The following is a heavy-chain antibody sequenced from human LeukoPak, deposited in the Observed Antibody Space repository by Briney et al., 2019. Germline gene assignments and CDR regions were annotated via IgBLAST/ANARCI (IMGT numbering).Heavy chain of an antibody. Sequence: GGSLRLSCAASGLTVSSSFLAWVRQDPGRGLEWVSIIYAIGTTSYADSVKGRFTISRDNAKNTLYLQMNKLRAEDTAVYYCVRGTATHNFGRWGQGTLVSVSS. CDR2: IYAIGTT. CDR1: GLTVSSSF. V-gene: IGHV3-53*01. CDR3: VRGTATHNFGR. J-gene: IGHJ4*02.